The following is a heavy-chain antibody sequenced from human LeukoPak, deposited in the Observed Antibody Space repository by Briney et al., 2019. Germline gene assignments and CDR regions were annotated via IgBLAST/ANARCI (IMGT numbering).Heavy chain of an antibody. V-gene: IGHV4-34*01. CDR2: INHSGST. J-gene: IGHJ4*02. D-gene: IGHD3-22*01. CDR1: GGSFSGYY. CDR3: GESSGYYALDY. Sequence: SETLSLTRAVYGGSFSGYYWSWIRQPPGKGLEWIGEINHSGSTNYNPSLKSRVTISVDTSKNQSSLKLSSVTAADTAVYYCGESSGYYALDYWGQGTLVTVSS.